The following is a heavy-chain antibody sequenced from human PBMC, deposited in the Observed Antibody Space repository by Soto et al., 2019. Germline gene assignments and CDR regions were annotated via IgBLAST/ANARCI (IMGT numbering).Heavy chain of an antibody. V-gene: IGHV1-18*04. D-gene: IGHD2-21*01. CDR2: ISAYNGNT. CDR3: ATDPYCGSAPGCSALDA. J-gene: IGHJ6*02. Sequence: ASVKVSGKASGYPFTSSGFSWVRQDPGQGLEWMGWISAYNGNTLYAQKFKGRVTMTTDTSTSTAYMELGSLRSDDTAVYYCATDPYCGSAPGCSALDAWGQGTTVTVSS. CDR1: GYPFTSSG.